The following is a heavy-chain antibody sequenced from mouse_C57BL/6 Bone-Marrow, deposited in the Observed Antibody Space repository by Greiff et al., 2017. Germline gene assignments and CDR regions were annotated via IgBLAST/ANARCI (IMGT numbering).Heavy chain of an antibody. Sequence: EVQLQHSGPELVKPGASVKISCKASGYSFTGYYMNWVKQSPEKSLEWIGEINPSTGGTTYNQKFKAKATLTVDKSSSTAYMQLKSLTSEDSAVYYCASYDGYHYAMDYWGQGTSVTVSS. CDR2: INPSTGGT. J-gene: IGHJ4*01. CDR3: ASYDGYHYAMDY. V-gene: IGHV1-42*01. D-gene: IGHD2-2*01. CDR1: GYSFTGYY.